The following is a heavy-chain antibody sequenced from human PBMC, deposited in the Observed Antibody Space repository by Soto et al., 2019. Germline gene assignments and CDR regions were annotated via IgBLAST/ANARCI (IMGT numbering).Heavy chain of an antibody. J-gene: IGHJ5*02. D-gene: IGHD2-8*01. V-gene: IGHV3-21*01. CDR3: ARSPNPVTGWFDP. Sequence: GSLRLSCAASGFTFSSYSMNWVRQAPGKGLEWVSSISSSSSYIYYADSVKGRFTISRDNAKNSLYLQMNSLRAEDTAVYYCARSPNPVTGWFDPWGQGTLVTVSS. CDR1: GFTFSSYS. CDR2: ISSSSSYI.